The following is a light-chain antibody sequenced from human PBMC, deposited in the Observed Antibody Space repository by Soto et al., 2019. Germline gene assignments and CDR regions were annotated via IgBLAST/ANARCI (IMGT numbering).Light chain of an antibody. Sequence: EIVMTQSPATLSVSPGDRATLSCRASQSVSTDLAWYQQKPGQAPRLLIYGTHTRATGIPARFSGSGSGTEFTLTISSLQSEDFAVYYCQQYNNWPPWTFGQGTKVDI. CDR2: GTH. V-gene: IGKV3-15*01. J-gene: IGKJ1*01. CDR1: QSVSTD. CDR3: QQYNNWPPWT.